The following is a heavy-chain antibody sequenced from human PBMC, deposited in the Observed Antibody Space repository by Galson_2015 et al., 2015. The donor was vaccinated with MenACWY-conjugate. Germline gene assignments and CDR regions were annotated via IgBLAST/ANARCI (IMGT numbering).Heavy chain of an antibody. J-gene: IGHJ4*02. V-gene: IGHV1-46*01. CDR2: INPSGGST. Sequence: SVKVSCKASGFTFTSYYMHWVRQAPGQGLEWMGIINPSGGSTSYAQKFQGRVTMTRDTSTSTVYMELSSLRSEDTAVYYCAREAAYYDFWSGYFPTTRNNFDYWGQGTLVTVSS. CDR1: GFTFTSYY. CDR3: AREAAYYDFWSGYFPTTRNNFDY. D-gene: IGHD3-3*01.